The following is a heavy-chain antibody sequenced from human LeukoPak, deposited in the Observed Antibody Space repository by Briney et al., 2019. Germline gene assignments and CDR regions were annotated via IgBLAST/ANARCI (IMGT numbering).Heavy chain of an antibody. V-gene: IGHV4-59*01. J-gene: IGHJ6*02. D-gene: IGHD3-9*01. CDR2: IYYSGST. CDR1: GGSISSYY. CDR3: ARGPDYDILTGYYGMDV. Sequence: SETLSLTCTVSGGSISSYYRSWIRQPPGKGLEWIGYIYYSGSTNYNPSLKSRVTISVDTSKNQFSLKLSSVTAADTAVYYCARGPDYDILTGYYGMDVWGQGTTVTVSS.